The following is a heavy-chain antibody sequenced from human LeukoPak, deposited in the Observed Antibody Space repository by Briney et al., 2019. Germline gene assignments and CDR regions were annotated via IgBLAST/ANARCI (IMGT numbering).Heavy chain of an antibody. V-gene: IGHV3-30-3*01. CDR3: ARERRYFDWLHDAFDI. D-gene: IGHD3-9*01. Sequence: PGGSLRLSCAASGFIFSSYVMHWVRQAPGKGLEWVAVISYDGSNKYYADSVMGRFTISRDNSKNRLYLQMNSLRPEDTAVYYCARERRYFDWLHDAFDIWGQGTMVTVSS. CDR1: GFIFSSYV. J-gene: IGHJ3*02. CDR2: ISYDGSNK.